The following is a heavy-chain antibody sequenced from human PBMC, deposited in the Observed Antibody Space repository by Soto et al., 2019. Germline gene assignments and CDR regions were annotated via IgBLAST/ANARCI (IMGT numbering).Heavy chain of an antibody. J-gene: IGHJ4*02. CDR1: GFTFKNYD. CDR3: AKNRQFRSYYESAGHYDN. V-gene: IGHV3-23*01. Sequence: EVELLESGGGLVQPGGSLRLSCVASGFTFKNYDMRWIRQAPGKGLEWVSGISGSGGVTYYADSVKGRFTISRDSYKSTLYLQMNSLRAEDTAIYYCAKNRQFRSYYESAGHYDNWGQGTLVTVSS. D-gene: IGHD3-10*01. CDR2: ISGSGGVT.